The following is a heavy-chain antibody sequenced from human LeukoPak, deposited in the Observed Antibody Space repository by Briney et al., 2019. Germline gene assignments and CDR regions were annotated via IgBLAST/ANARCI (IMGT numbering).Heavy chain of an antibody. V-gene: IGHV4-31*03. CDR2: IYYSGRT. Sequence: SQTLSLTCSVSGGSISSGGYYWSWIRQHPGKGLEWNGYIYYSGRTNYNPSLKSRVTMSIDTSKDQFSLKLSSVTAADTAVYYCARNIVVVTADSYYYYGMDVWGPGTTVTVSS. J-gene: IGHJ6*02. CDR1: GGSISSGGYY. D-gene: IGHD2-21*02. CDR3: ARNIVVVTADSYYYYGMDV.